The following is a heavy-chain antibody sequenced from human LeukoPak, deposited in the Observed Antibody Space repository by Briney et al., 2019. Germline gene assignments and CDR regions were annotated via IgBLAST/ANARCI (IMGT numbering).Heavy chain of an antibody. D-gene: IGHD3-10*01. V-gene: IGHV4-39*01. CDR1: GGSISSSSYY. J-gene: IGHJ4*02. CDR2: IYYSGST. CDR3: ARGESPDY. Sequence: SETLSLTCTVSGGSISSSSYYWGWIRQPPGKGLEWIGSIYYSGSTYYNPSLKSRVTISVDTSKNQFSLKLSSVTAADTAVYYCARGESPDYWGQGTLVTVSS.